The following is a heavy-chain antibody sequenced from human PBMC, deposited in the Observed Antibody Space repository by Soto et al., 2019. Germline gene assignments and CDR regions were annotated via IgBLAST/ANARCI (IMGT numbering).Heavy chain of an antibody. CDR1: GGTFSSYA. Sequence: GASVKVSCKASGGTFSSYAISWVRQAPGQGREWMGGIIPIFGTANYAQKFQGRVTITADKSTSTAYMELSSLRSEDTAVYYCARDLGGSYYYYYGMDVWGQGTTVTVSS. CDR3: ARDLGGSYYYYYGMDV. CDR2: IIPIFGTA. D-gene: IGHD1-26*01. V-gene: IGHV1-69*06. J-gene: IGHJ6*02.